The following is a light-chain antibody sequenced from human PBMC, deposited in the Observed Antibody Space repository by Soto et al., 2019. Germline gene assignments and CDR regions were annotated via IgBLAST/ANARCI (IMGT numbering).Light chain of an antibody. J-gene: IGLJ1*01. Sequence: QSALTQPSSVSGSPGQSITISCTGTISDVGSYDLVSWYQQHPGKAPKLMIYEGSKRPSGVSNRFSGSKSGNTASLTISGLQAEDEADYYCCSYAGSSTSRVFGTGTKVTVL. V-gene: IGLV2-23*01. CDR2: EGS. CDR1: ISDVGSYDL. CDR3: CSYAGSSTSRV.